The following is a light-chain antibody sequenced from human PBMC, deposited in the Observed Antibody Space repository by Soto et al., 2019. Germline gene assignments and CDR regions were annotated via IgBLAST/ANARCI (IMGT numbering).Light chain of an antibody. J-gene: IGLJ7*01. V-gene: IGLV1-44*01. CDR3: ATWDDSLSGHWV. CDR1: SSNIGRAT. Sequence: QPVLTQPPSASGTPGQRVTISCSGGSSNIGRATVDWYQQVPGTAPKLLIYSTNRRPSGVPDRFSGSKSGTSASLAISGLQSEDEANYYCATWDDSLSGHWVFGGGTQLTVL. CDR2: STN.